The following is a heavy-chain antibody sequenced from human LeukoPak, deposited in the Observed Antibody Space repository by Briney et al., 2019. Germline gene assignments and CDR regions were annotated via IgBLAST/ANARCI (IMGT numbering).Heavy chain of an antibody. CDR2: INWNGGST. D-gene: IGHD5-12*01. J-gene: IGHJ4*02. Sequence: PGGSLRLSCAASGFTFDDYGMSWVRQAPGKGLEWVSGINWNGGSTGYADSVKGRFTISRDNAKNSLYLQMNSLRAEDTAVYYCARGGVSDIVATSASEIYFDYWGQGTLVTVSS. CDR1: GFTFDDYG. CDR3: ARGGVSDIVATSASEIYFDY. V-gene: IGHV3-20*04.